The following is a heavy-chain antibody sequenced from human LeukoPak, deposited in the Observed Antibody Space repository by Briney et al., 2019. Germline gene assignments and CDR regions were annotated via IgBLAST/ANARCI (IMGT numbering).Heavy chain of an antibody. CDR1: GFTFDDYA. J-gene: IGHJ4*02. V-gene: IGHV3-9*01. CDR3: VKVTAAGFVDH. CDR2: IGWNSGGI. Sequence: PGGSLRLSCAASGFTFDDYAMHWVRQAPGKGLEWVSGIGWNSGGIVYADSVKGRFTISRDNAKKSLYLQMNSLGAEDTALYYCVKVTAAGFVDHWGQGTLVTVFS. D-gene: IGHD6-13*01.